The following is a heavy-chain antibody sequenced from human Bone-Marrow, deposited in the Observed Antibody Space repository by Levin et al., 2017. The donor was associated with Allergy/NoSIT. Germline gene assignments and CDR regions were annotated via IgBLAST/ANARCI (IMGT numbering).Heavy chain of an antibody. CDR1: GFTFDDYA. CDR3: AKDQSGDWNYLDY. J-gene: IGHJ4*02. D-gene: IGHD1-1*01. V-gene: IGHV3-9*01. CDR2: ISWNGAAI. Sequence: LSLTCAASGFTFDDYAMHWVRQVPGKGLEWVSGISWNGAAIGYADSVRGRFTISRDNAKNSLYLQMSSLRAEDTALYYCAKDQSGDWNYLDYWGQGTLVTVSS.